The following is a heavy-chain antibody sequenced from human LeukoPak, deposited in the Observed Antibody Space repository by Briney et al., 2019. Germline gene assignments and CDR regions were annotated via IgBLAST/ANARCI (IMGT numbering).Heavy chain of an antibody. Sequence: ASVKVSCKASGYTFTVYYMHWVRQAPGQGLEWMGWINPNSGGTNYAQKFQGWVTMTRDTSISTAYMELSRLRSDDTAVYYCARALGDRIAARYLFDYWGQGTLVTVSS. J-gene: IGHJ4*02. CDR1: GYTFTVYY. V-gene: IGHV1-2*04. CDR2: INPNSGGT. CDR3: ARALGDRIAARYLFDY. D-gene: IGHD6-6*01.